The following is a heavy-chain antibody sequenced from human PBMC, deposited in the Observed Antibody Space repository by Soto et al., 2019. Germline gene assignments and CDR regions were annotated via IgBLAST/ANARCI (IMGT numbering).Heavy chain of an antibody. CDR3: ARDRRAHGMDV. CDR2: INHSGST. J-gene: IGHJ6*02. CDR1: GGSFSGYY. Sequence: QVQLQQWGAGLLKPSETLSLTCAVYGGSFSGYYWSWIRQPPGKGLEWIGEINHSGSTNYNPSLKSRVTISVDTSKNQFSLKLSSVTAADTAVYYCARDRRAHGMDVWGQGTTVTVSS. V-gene: IGHV4-34*01.